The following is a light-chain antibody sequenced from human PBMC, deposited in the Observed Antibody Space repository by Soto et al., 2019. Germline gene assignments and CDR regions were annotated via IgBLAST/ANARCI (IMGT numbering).Light chain of an antibody. J-gene: IGKJ1*01. CDR3: QQHDPGWT. CDR2: GAS. Sequence: EMVMTQSPATLSVSLGERATLSCRASQSVSTKLVCYQQKPGQAPRLLNYGASTRATSIPARVSGSGSGTESTLTISILQSEDFAVYYCQQHDPGWTFGQETKVEIK. V-gene: IGKV3-15*01. CDR1: QSVSTK.